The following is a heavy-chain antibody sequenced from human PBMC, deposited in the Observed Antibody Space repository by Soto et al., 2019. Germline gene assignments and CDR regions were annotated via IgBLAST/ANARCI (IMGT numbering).Heavy chain of an antibody. CDR1: GFTFSSQG. CDR3: AKDGQYRTDWFDV. V-gene: IGHV3-23*01. J-gene: IGHJ3*01. D-gene: IGHD6-6*01. Sequence: EAQLLESGGDWAQPGGSLRLSCAASGFTFSSQGMRWVRQAPGKGLEWIAGLSRGGGTTYYADSVKGRFTISRDNSKNTLDLIMNSLKVEDTVLYYCAKDGQYRTDWFDVLGQGTKVTVSS. CDR2: LSRGGGTT.